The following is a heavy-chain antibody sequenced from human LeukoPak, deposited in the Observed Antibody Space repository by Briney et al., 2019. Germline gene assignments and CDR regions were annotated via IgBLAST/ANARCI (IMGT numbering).Heavy chain of an antibody. V-gene: IGHV3-7*04. D-gene: IGHD6-19*01. CDR2: IKEDGSEK. CDR1: GFTFSSYW. Sequence: GGSLRLSCAASGFTFSSYWMSWVRQAPGRGLEWVANIKEDGSEKYYVDSVKGRLTISRDTAKSSLYLQMNSLRAEDTAVYYCARLRAGDYFDYWGQGTLVTVSS. CDR3: ARLRAGDYFDY. J-gene: IGHJ4*02.